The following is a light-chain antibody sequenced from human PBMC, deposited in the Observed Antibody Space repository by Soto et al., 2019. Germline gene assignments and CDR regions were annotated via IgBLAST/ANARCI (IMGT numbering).Light chain of an antibody. V-gene: IGKV3-11*01. Sequence: EIVLTQSPATLSLSPGERATLSCRASQSVSSYLAWYQQQPGQAHRLLIYDASNRATGIPARFSGSGSGTDFTLTISSLEPEDFAVYYCQQRSNWPPLTFGGGTKVEIK. CDR1: QSVSSY. J-gene: IGKJ4*01. CDR3: QQRSNWPPLT. CDR2: DAS.